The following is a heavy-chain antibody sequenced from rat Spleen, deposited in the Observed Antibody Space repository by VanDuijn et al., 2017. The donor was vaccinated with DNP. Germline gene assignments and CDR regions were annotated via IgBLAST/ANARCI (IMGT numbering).Heavy chain of an antibody. V-gene: IGHV5-46*01. D-gene: IGHD1-4*01. CDR3: TRDLNFGYNYAFDY. Sequence: EVQLVESGGGVVQPRRSMKLSCSASGFTFSNFPMAWVRQAPTGGLEWVATISASGGSTYYRDSVKGRFTVSRDNAQSTLYLHLTSQRSEDTATYYCTRDLNFGYNYAFDYWGQGVMVSVSS. CDR1: GFTFSNFP. CDR2: ISASGGST. J-gene: IGHJ2*01.